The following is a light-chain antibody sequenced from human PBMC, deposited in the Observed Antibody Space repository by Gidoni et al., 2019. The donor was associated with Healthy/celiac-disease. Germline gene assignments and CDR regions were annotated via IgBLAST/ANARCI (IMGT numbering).Light chain of an antibody. V-gene: IGKV1-33*01. CDR3: QQYDNFPVT. J-gene: IGKJ2*01. Sequence: DIKMTQSPSSLSASVGDRVTITCQASQDISNYLNWYQQKPGKAPKLLIYDASNLETGVPSRVSGSGSGTDFTFPISRLQPEDIATYYCQQYDNFPVTFGQGTKLEIK. CDR1: QDISNY. CDR2: DAS.